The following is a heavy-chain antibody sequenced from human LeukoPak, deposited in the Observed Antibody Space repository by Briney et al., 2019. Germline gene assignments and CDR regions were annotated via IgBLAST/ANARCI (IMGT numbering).Heavy chain of an antibody. Sequence: GASVKVSCKASGYTFTGYYMHWVRQAPGQGLEWMGWINPNSGGTNYAQKFQGRVTMTRDASISTAYMEPSRLRSDDTAVHYCARTPMVRGVIASFDYWGQGTLVTVSS. V-gene: IGHV1-2*02. CDR1: GYTFTGYY. CDR2: INPNSGGT. J-gene: IGHJ4*02. CDR3: ARTPMVRGVIASFDY. D-gene: IGHD3-10*01.